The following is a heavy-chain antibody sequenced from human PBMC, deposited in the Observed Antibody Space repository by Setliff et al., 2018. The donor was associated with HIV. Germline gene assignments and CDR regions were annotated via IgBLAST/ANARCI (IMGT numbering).Heavy chain of an antibody. J-gene: IGHJ6*03. CDR2: ISSSSSYI. CDR3: TREPPGVGYYTITYSYYMDV. CDR1: GFTFSAYS. V-gene: IGHV3-21*01. D-gene: IGHD2-21*01. Sequence: PGESLKISCAASGFTFSAYSMNWVRQAPGKGLEWVSFISSSSSYIYYADSVKGRFTISRDNVKNSLYLQMNALRAEDTAVYYCTREPPGVGYYTITYSYYMDVWGKGTTVTVSS.